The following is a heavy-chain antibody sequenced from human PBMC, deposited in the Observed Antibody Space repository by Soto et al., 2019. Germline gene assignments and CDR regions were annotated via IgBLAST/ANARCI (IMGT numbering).Heavy chain of an antibody. CDR2: ISHSGTT. CDR3: ARGRGGTSLGAS. V-gene: IGHV4-34*01. J-gene: IGHJ5*02. D-gene: IGHD3-16*01. Sequence: SETLSLTCAVYGGSFSGYYWSWIRQTPGKGLEWIGEISHSGTTNYNPSLKSRVTISVDTSNNQFSLKLSSVTAADTAVYYCARGRGGTSLGASCGQRTLVTVFS. CDR1: GGSFSGYY.